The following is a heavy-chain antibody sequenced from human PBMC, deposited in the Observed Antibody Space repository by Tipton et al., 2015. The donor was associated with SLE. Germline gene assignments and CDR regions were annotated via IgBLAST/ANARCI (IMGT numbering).Heavy chain of an antibody. V-gene: IGHV4-39*07. J-gene: IGHJ5*02. CDR1: GGSISSSSYY. Sequence: TLSLTCAVSGGSISSSSYYWGWIRQPPGKGLEWIGSIYYSGSTYYNPSLKSRVTISVDTSKNQFSLKLSSVTAADTAVYYCARGHKSIAAWGQGTLVTVSS. D-gene: IGHD6-6*01. CDR3: ARGHKSIAA. CDR2: IYYSGST.